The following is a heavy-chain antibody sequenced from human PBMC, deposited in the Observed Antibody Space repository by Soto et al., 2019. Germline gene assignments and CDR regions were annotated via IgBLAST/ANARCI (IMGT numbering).Heavy chain of an antibody. CDR1: GFTFSSYG. D-gene: IGHD3-22*01. Sequence: QVQLVESGGGVVQPGRSLSLSCTASGFTFSSYGMHRVRQTPGMGLEWVAHISYDGSNEHYIDSVKGRFTISRDNSKNTVYLQMNSLRTEDTALYYCAKDTYYHDSSGYYVFDHWGQGTLVTVSS. J-gene: IGHJ4*02. V-gene: IGHV3-30*18. CDR2: ISYDGSNE. CDR3: AKDTYYHDSSGYYVFDH.